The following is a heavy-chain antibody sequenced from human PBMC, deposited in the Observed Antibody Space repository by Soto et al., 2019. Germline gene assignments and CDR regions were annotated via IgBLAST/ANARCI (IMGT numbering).Heavy chain of an antibody. CDR2: INAGNGNT. J-gene: IGHJ4*02. CDR1: GYTFTSYA. CDR3: AGGLAAAGTNF. Sequence: QVQLVQSGAEVKKPGASVKVSCKASGYTFTSYAMHWVRHAPGQRLEWMGWINAGNGNTKYSQKFQDRVTITRDTAASTAYMELRSLRSEDTAVYYCAGGLAAAGTNFWGQGTLVTVSS. D-gene: IGHD6-13*01. V-gene: IGHV1-3*01.